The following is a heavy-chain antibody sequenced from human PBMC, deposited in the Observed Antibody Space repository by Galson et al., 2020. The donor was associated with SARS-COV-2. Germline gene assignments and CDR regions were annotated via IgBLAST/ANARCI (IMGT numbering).Heavy chain of an antibody. Sequence: HGESLKISCKGSGYSFATYWIAWVRQVPGKGLEWMGIIYSGDSETRYSSSFQGQVTISVDKSIITAYLQWSSLKASETAIYYCARLVIGDWGGAFEIWGQGTPVTVS. J-gene: IGHJ3*02. CDR1: GYSFATYW. CDR3: ARLVIGDWGGAFEI. CDR2: IYSGDSET. D-gene: IGHD3-16*01. V-gene: IGHV5-51*01.